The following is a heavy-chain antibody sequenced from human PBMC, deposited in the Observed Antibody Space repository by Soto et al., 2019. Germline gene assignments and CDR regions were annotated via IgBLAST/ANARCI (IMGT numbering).Heavy chain of an antibody. V-gene: IGHV3-23*01. Sequence: EVQLLESGGGLVQPGGSLRLSCTASGFTFSSYAMSWARQAPGKGLEWLATFAVPYTGAQPCYADSVVGRLTISRDDSNNTLYVKLNSLRVEDTAVYYCAKDWGRIAVAGWTDWGPGTLVTVS. CDR3: AKDWGRIAVAGWTD. J-gene: IGHJ4*02. CDR2: VPYTGAQP. D-gene: IGHD6-19*01. CDR1: GFTFSSYA.